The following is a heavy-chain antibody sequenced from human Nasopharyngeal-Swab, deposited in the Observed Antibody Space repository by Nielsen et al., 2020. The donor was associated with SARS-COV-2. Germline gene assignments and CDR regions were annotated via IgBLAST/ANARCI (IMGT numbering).Heavy chain of an antibody. Sequence: SETLSLTCSVSGYSISSNYYWGWIRQPPGKGPEWIGSIYPNGHTYTNPSLESRVTISVDTSNNRFSLEVRSVTAADTAVYYCARQKGVYETRDFDYWGQGTLVTVSP. D-gene: IGHD2-8*01. CDR3: ARQKGVYETRDFDY. J-gene: IGHJ4*02. CDR2: IYPNGHT. CDR1: GYSISSNYY. V-gene: IGHV4-38-2*02.